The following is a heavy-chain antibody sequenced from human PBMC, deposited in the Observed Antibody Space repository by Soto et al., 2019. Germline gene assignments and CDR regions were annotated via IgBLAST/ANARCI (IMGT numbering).Heavy chain of an antibody. J-gene: IGHJ4*02. CDR1: GYTFTSYD. D-gene: IGHD2-2*02. Sequence: QVQLVQSGAEVKQPGASVKVSCKASGYTFTSYDINWVRQATGQGLEWMGWMNPNSGNTGYAQKFQGRVTMTRNTSISTAYMELSSLRSEDTAVYYCARGGWYCSSTSCYTDYWGQGTLVTVSS. CDR3: ARGGWYCSSTSCYTDY. CDR2: MNPNSGNT. V-gene: IGHV1-8*01.